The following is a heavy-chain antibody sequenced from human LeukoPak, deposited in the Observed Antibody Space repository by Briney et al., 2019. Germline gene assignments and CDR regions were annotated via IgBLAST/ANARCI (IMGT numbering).Heavy chain of an antibody. D-gene: IGHD5-12*01. V-gene: IGHV4-61*02. CDR3: ARDGLIVARYNWFDP. Sequence: SQTLSLTCTVSGGSISSGTYYWSWIRQPAGKGLEWIGRIYTSGSTNYNPSLKSRVTISVDTSKNQFSLKLSSVTAADTAVYYCARDGLIVARYNWFDPWGQGTLVTVSS. J-gene: IGHJ5*02. CDR2: IYTSGST. CDR1: GGSISSGTYY.